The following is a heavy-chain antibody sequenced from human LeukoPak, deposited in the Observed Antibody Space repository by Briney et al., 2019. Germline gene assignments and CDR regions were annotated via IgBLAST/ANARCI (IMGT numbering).Heavy chain of an antibody. CDR3: ARGGVIDGDY. CDR2: ISSSSSTI. J-gene: IGHJ4*02. CDR1: GFTFSSYS. Sequence: PGGSLRLSCAAYGFTFSSYSMNWVRQAPGKGLEWVSYISSSSSTIYYADSVKGRFTISRDNAKNSLYLQMNSLRAEDTAVYYCARGGVIDGDYWGQGTLVTVSS. D-gene: IGHD3-16*02. V-gene: IGHV3-48*01.